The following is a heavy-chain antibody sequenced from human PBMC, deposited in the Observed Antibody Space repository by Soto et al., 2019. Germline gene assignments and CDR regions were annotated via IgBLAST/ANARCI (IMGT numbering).Heavy chain of an antibody. CDR3: ARDLGAAGTLWFDP. CDR1: GFTVSSNY. D-gene: IGHD6-13*01. V-gene: IGHV3-53*01. J-gene: IGHJ5*02. Sequence: GGSLRLSCAASGFTVSSNYMSWVRQAPGKGLEWVSVIYSGGSTYYADSVKGRFTISRDNSKNTLYLQMNSLRAEDTAVYYCARDLGAAGTLWFDPWGQGTLVTVSS. CDR2: IYSGGST.